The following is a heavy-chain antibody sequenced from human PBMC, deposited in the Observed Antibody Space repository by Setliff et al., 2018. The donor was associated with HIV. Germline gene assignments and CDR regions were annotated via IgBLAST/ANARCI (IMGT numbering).Heavy chain of an antibody. CDR3: ARDRYYYDSSGYSGAFDI. CDR2: IYYSGST. Sequence: PSETLSLTCTVSSGSISSYYWTWIRQPPGKGLEWIGYIYYSGSTNYNPSLKSRVTISVDTSKNQFSLKLSSVTAADTAVYYCARDRYYYDSSGYSGAFDIWGQGTRVTVSS. J-gene: IGHJ3*02. CDR1: SGSISSYY. V-gene: IGHV4-59*01. D-gene: IGHD3-22*01.